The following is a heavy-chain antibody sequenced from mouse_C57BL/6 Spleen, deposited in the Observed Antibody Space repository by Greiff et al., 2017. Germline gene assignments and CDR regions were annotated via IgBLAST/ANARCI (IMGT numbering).Heavy chain of an antibody. CDR2: INPNNGGT. Sequence: VQLQQSGPELVKPGASVKMSCKASGYTFTDYNMHWVKQSHGKSLEWIGYINPNNGGTSYNQKFKGKATLTVNKSYSTAYMELRSLTSEDSAVYYCARDPLGRYFDYWGQGTTLTVSS. D-gene: IGHD4-1*01. CDR3: ARDPLGRYFDY. CDR1: GYTFTDYN. J-gene: IGHJ2*01. V-gene: IGHV1-22*01.